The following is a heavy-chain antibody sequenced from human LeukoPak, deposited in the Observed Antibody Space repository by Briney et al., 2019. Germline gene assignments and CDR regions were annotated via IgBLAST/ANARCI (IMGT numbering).Heavy chain of an antibody. J-gene: IGHJ4*02. Sequence: AGGSLRLSCAASGFLFSRYAMSWVRQATGKGLAWVSASSGSGSSTYDADSVKGRFTISRDKSKNTLYLQMNSLRAEDTAVYYCAKIPAAYYYWGQGTLVTVSS. D-gene: IGHD6-25*01. CDR2: SSGSGSST. V-gene: IGHV3-23*01. CDR1: GFLFSRYA. CDR3: AKIPAAYYY.